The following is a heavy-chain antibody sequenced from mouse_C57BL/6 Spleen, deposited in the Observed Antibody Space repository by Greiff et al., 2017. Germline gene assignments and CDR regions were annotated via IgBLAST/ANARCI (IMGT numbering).Heavy chain of an antibody. CDR1: GYSITSGYF. J-gene: IGHJ3*01. Sequence: EVKLQESGPGLVKPSQSLSLTCSVTGYSITSGYFWNLIRQFPGNKLEWLVYISYDGSNNYNPSLKNRISITRATSTNQFFLKLKSVTTEDTATYYCARGPYDYDGSFAYWGQGTLVTVSA. D-gene: IGHD2-4*01. V-gene: IGHV3-6*01. CDR3: ARGPYDYDGSFAY. CDR2: ISYDGSN.